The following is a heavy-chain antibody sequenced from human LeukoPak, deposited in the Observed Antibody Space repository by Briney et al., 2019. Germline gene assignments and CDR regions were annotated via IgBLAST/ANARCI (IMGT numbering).Heavy chain of an antibody. D-gene: IGHD2-2*01. CDR2: IYGSGST. V-gene: IGHV4-4*07. Sequence: KPLETLSLTCTVSGGSISTYYWSWIRQPAGKGLEWIGRIYGSGSTNYNPSLESRVTMSVDTSQNQFSLKLSSVTAADTAVYYCVRESLVVFPYWFDPWGQGTLVTVSS. CDR1: GGSISTYY. CDR3: VRESLVVFPYWFDP. J-gene: IGHJ5*02.